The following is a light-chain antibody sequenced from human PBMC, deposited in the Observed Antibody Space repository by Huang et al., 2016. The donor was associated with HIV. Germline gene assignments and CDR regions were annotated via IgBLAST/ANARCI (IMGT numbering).Light chain of an antibody. J-gene: IGKJ2*01. V-gene: IGKV1-NL1*01. CDR1: QAIAKS. Sequence: DIQMTQSPSSLSASVRNRVTITCRASQAIAKSLAWYQQKPGKAPKLLLYAASRLESGVPSRFSSSGSGTDYTLTISSLQPEDFATYYCQQYHSTPYTFGQGTKLEIK. CDR3: QQYHSTPYT. CDR2: AAS.